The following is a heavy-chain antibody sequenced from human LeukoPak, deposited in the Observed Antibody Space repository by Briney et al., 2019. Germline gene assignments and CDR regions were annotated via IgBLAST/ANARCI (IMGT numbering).Heavy chain of an antibody. V-gene: IGHV3-33*01. CDR1: GLTFSSYG. Sequence: GGSLRLSCATSGLTFSSYGMHWVRQAPGKGLEGVAVIWYDGSNKYYADSVKGRFTLSRDNSKNTLYLQMNSLRAEDTAVYYCARDGYSSSWYSRAYYYYYGMDVWGQGTTVTVSS. J-gene: IGHJ6*02. CDR2: IWYDGSNK. CDR3: ARDGYSSSWYSRAYYYYYGMDV. D-gene: IGHD6-13*01.